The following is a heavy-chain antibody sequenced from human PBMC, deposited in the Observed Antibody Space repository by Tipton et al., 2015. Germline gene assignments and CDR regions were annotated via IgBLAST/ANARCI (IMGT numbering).Heavy chain of an antibody. CDR1: GGSISSRSYY. CDR2: LSYSGKT. Sequence: TLSLTCTVSGGSISSRSYYWGWIRQPPGKGLEWIGSLSYSGKTDYNPPLRSRVTISVDTSKNQFSLRLSSVTAADTAVYYCARSLFPETAGLENWFDPWGQGTLVTVSS. CDR3: ARSLFPETAGLENWFDP. D-gene: IGHD6-13*01. J-gene: IGHJ5*02. V-gene: IGHV4-39*01.